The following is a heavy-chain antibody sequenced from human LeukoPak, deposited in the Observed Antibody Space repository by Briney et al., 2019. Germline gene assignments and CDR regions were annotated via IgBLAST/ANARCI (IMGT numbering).Heavy chain of an antibody. Sequence: PSETLSLTCTVSGYSIKSGYYWGWIRQAPGKGLEWIGSIYNTGNTFYNPSLKNRVTISVDTSNNQFSLTLTSVTAADTALFYCARVSVESRGPPRYHFDYWGQGTLVAVSS. J-gene: IGHJ4*02. CDR3: ARVSVESRGPPRYHFDY. CDR1: GYSIKSGYY. D-gene: IGHD3-10*01. V-gene: IGHV4-38-2*02. CDR2: IYNTGNT.